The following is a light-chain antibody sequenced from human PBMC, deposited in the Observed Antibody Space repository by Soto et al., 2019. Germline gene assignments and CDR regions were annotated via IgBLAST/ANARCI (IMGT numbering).Light chain of an antibody. J-gene: IGKJ4*01. Sequence: ETVLTQFPATLSLSPGERATLSCRASRNINTYLAWYQQRPGKPPRLLIHDASNRAPGIPARFSGSCSDTDFSLSICSRESEYFAVYYCQQRGHCPLTFVGGSKVEIK. CDR2: DAS. CDR1: RNINTY. CDR3: QQRGHCPLT. V-gene: IGKV3-11*01.